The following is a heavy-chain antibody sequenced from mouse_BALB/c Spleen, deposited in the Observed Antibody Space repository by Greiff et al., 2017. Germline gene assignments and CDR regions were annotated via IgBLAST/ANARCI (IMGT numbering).Heavy chain of an antibody. Sequence: VQLVESGPGLVAPSQSLSITCTVSGFSLTGYGVNWVRQPPGKGLEWLGMIWGDGSTDYNSALKSRLSISKDNSKSQVFLKMNSLQTDDTARYYCARGDNRDRGAMDYWGQGTSVTVSS. CDR1: GFSLTGYG. V-gene: IGHV2-6-7*01. J-gene: IGHJ4*01. D-gene: IGHD4-1*01. CDR2: IWGDGST. CDR3: ARGDNRDRGAMDY.